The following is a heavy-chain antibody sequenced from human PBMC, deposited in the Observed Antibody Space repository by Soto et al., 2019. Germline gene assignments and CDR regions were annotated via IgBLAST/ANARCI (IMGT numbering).Heavy chain of an antibody. D-gene: IGHD6-19*01. J-gene: IGHJ4*02. V-gene: IGHV3-48*03. CDR3: ARDEAVAGPYFDY. CDR2: ISSSGSTI. CDR1: GFTFSSYD. Sequence: EVQLVESVGGLVQPGGSMRRSCAAYGFTFSSYDMNWVRQAPGTGLEWVSYISSSGSTIYYADSVKGRFTISRDNAKNSLYLQMNSLRAEDTAVYYCARDEAVAGPYFDYWGQGTLVTVSS.